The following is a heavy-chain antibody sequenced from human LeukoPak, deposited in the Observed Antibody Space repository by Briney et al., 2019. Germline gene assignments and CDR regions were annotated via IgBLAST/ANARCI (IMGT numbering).Heavy chain of an antibody. V-gene: IGHV3-23*01. CDR2: ISGSGSST. Sequence: PGGSLRLSCAASRFTFSSYAMSWVRQAPGKGLEWVSPISGSGSSTYYADSVKGRFTISRDNSKNTLCLQMNSLRAEDTAVYYCAKGVAVASPYYFDYWGQGTLVTVSS. CDR3: AKGVAVASPYYFDY. CDR1: RFTFSSYA. J-gene: IGHJ4*02. D-gene: IGHD6-19*01.